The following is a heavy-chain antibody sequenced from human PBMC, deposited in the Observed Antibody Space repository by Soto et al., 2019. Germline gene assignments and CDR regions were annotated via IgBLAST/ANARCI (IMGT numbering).Heavy chain of an antibody. CDR2: TIPIFGTA. D-gene: IGHD3-10*01. Sequence: QVQLVQSGAEVKKPGSSVKVSCKASGGTFSSYAITWVRQAPGQGLEWMGGTIPIFGTANYAQKFQGRVTITANKSTSTAYMELSSGRSDDTSVYFCARVNGSGSSLGINWFDPWGQGTLVTVSS. V-gene: IGHV1-69*06. CDR1: GGTFSSYA. J-gene: IGHJ5*02. CDR3: ARVNGSGSSLGINWFDP.